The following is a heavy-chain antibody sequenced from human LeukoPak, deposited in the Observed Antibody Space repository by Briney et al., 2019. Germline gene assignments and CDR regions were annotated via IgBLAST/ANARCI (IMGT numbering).Heavy chain of an antibody. CDR1: GGSISSYY. CDR2: IYYSGST. V-gene: IGHV4-59*08. D-gene: IGHD3-10*01. Sequence: SETLSLTCTVSGGSISSYYWSWIRQPPGKGLEWIGYIYYSGSTNYNPSLKSRVTISVDTSKNQFSLKLSSVTAADTAVYYCARGVPNYYGSGSYSYYWDYWGQGTLVTVSS. J-gene: IGHJ4*02. CDR3: ARGVPNYYGSGSYSYYWDY.